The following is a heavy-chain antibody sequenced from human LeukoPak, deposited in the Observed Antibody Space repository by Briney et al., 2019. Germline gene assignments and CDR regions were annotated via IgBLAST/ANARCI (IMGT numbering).Heavy chain of an antibody. CDR1: GGTFSSYV. CDR2: INTNTGNP. Sequence: ASVKVSCKASGGTFSSYVISWVRQAPGQGLEWMGWINTNTGNPTYAQGFTGRFVFSLDTSVSTAYLQISSLKAEDTAVYYCARDSVVHWFDPWGQGTLVTVSS. V-gene: IGHV7-4-1*02. J-gene: IGHJ5*02. CDR3: ARDSVVHWFDP. D-gene: IGHD6-6*01.